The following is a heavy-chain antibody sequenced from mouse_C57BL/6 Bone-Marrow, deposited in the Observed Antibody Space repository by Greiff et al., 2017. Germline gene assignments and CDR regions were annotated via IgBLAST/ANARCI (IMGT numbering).Heavy chain of an antibody. V-gene: IGHV1-52*01. CDR3: TRYRDDFYFDY. CDR1: GYTFTSYW. J-gene: IGHJ2*01. CDR2: IATSDSET. D-gene: IGHD2-14*01. Sequence: VQLQQPGAELVRPGSSVKLSCKASGYTFTSYWMHWVKQRPIQGLEWIGNIATSDSETHYNQKFKDKATLTVDKSSSTASMQLSSLTSEASAVYYCTRYRDDFYFDYWGQGTTLTVSS.